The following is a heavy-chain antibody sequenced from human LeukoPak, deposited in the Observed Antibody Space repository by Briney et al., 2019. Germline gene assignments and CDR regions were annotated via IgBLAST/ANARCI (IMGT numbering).Heavy chain of an antibody. V-gene: IGHV3-48*01. CDR3: ARSRFLEWSIDY. CDR1: GFTFSNYN. Sequence: GGSLRLSCVASGFTFSNYNMTWVRQAPGKGLEWVSYISSTSSNIHYTESVKGRFTISRDNAQNSLSLQMSSLRAEDTAVYYCARSRFLEWSIDYWGQGTLVTVSS. D-gene: IGHD3-3*01. CDR2: ISSTSSNI. J-gene: IGHJ4*02.